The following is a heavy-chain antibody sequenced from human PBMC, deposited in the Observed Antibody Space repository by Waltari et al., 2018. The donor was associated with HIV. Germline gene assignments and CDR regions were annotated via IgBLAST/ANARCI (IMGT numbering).Heavy chain of an antibody. CDR1: GSPCRNFW. D-gene: IGHD2-2*02. V-gene: IGHV3-7*02. CDR3: ASPSIWASMD. J-gene: IGHJ6*01. Sequence: EVQLVEYGRGMVQPGGSLRLSFAAPGSPCRNFWTRWVRRAQGKWLECLADIKRYVGEKYVMCPVKCRFSNSRDNAKKSLFLQTTSLRAENTAVCCCASPSIWASMD. CDR2: IKRYVGEK.